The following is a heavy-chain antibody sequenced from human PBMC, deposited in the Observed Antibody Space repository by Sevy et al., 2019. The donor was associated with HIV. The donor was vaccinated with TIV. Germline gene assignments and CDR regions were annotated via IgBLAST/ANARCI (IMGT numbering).Heavy chain of an antibody. Sequence: GGSLRLSCAASGFTFTLYSMHWVRQAPGKGLEWVATITFDGSNKHYADSVKGRFTISRDNSQNSLYLQMNSLRTEDTAVYYCALERLSSDVAEYFQNWGQGTLVTVSS. CDR2: ITFDGSNK. J-gene: IGHJ1*01. CDR1: GFTFTLYS. D-gene: IGHD1-1*01. V-gene: IGHV3-30-3*01. CDR3: ALERLSSDVAEYFQN.